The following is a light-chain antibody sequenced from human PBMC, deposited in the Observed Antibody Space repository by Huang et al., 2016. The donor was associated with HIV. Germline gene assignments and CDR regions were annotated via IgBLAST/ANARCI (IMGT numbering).Light chain of an antibody. J-gene: IGKJ4*01. CDR2: KAS. CDR3: HQYNSYPLT. Sequence: DIQMTQSPSTLSASVGARVTITCRASQSIRSWLAWYQQKPGKAPELLIYKASNLETGVPSRVSGSGSGTEFTLTISSLQPDDFATYYCHQYNSYPLTFGGGTKVEIK. CDR1: QSIRSW. V-gene: IGKV1-5*03.